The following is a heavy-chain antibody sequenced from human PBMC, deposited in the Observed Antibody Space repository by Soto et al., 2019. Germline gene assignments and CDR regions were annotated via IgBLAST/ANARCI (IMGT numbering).Heavy chain of an antibody. D-gene: IGHD3-10*01. CDR2: IGGTSGST. V-gene: IGHV3-23*01. CDR3: AKRRGEGYFDL. J-gene: IGHJ2*01. Sequence: VPLLESGGGLVQPGGSLRLSCAASGFTFSNFAMSWVRRAPGKGLEWVSAIGGTSGSTYYADSVKGRFTISRDNSKTRLPLQRTSLGAEEPAVYYCAKRRGEGYFDLWGRGTLSLSRQ. CDR1: GFTFSNFA.